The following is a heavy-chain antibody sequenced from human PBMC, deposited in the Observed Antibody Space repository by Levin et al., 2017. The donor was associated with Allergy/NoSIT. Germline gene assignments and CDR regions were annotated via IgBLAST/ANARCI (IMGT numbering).Heavy chain of an antibody. V-gene: IGHV6-1*01. CDR1: GDSVSSNSAA. J-gene: IGHJ3*02. Sequence: SETLSLTCAISGDSVSSNSAAWNWIRQSPSRGLEWLGRTYYRSKWYNDYAVSVKSRITINPDTSKNQFSLQLNSGTPGETAVYYCARVGYCTGGTCYHAFDMWGQGTMVTVSS. CDR2: TYYRSKWYN. CDR3: ARVGYCTGGTCYHAFDM. D-gene: IGHD2-8*02.